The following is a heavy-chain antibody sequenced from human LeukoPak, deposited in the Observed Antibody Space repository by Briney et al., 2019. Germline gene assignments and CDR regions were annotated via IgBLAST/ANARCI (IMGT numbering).Heavy chain of an antibody. D-gene: IGHD2-15*01. J-gene: IGHJ4*02. CDR3: ARDLEALAAIDY. Sequence: ASVKVSCKASGYSFTCYYIHWVGQAPGQGREWMGRINPNSGSTNYAQKFQVRLTMTRDTSISTAYMELSRLTSDDTAVYFCARDLEALAAIDYWGQGTLVTVSS. CDR1: GYSFTCYY. V-gene: IGHV1-2*06. CDR2: INPNSGST.